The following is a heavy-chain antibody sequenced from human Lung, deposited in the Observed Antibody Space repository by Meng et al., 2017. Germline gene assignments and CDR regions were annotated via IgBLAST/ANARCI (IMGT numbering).Heavy chain of an antibody. D-gene: IGHD1/OR15-1a*01. Sequence: QVPLEKWGPGLLKPSETLSLTCAVYGGSFMGYYWSWIRQPPGKGLEWIGEINHSGSTNYNPSLKSRVTISVDTSKNQFSLKLSSVTAADTAVYYCARPKQANWYFDLWGRGTLVTVSS. CDR1: GGSFMGYY. J-gene: IGHJ2*01. CDR2: INHSGST. V-gene: IGHV4-34*01. CDR3: ARPKQANWYFDL.